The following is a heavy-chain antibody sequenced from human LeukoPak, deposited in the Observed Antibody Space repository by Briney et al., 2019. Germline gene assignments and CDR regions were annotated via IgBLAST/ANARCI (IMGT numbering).Heavy chain of an antibody. D-gene: IGHD3-3*01. CDR1: GVTCSGYS. CDR3: ARLRSAWHFDY. J-gene: IGHJ4*02. Sequence: PSESLRLSCAASGVTCSGYSMSWVRQAPGNALECVSFIGGGSSTIYHADSVKGRFTISRDNAKNSLYLQMNSLRAEDTAVYYCARLRSAWHFDYWGQGTLVTVSS. V-gene: IGHV3-48*04. CDR2: IGGGSSTI.